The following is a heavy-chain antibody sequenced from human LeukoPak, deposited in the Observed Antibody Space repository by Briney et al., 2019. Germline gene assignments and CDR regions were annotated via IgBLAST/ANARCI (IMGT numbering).Heavy chain of an antibody. CDR3: ARERMATILGHYNWFDP. V-gene: IGHV4-34*01. Sequence: SETLSLTCSVYGGSFSGYYWSWIRQPPGKGLEGIGEINHSGSTNYNPSLKSRVTISVDTSKNQFSLKLSSVTAADTAVYYCARERMATILGHYNWFDPWGQGTLVTVSS. J-gene: IGHJ5*02. CDR2: INHSGST. D-gene: IGHD5-24*01. CDR1: GGSFSGYY.